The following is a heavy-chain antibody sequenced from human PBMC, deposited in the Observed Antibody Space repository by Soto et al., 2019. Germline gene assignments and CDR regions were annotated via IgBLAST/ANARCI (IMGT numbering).Heavy chain of an antibody. J-gene: IGHJ6*02. D-gene: IGHD3-10*01. CDR1: GFTFSIFT. CDR2: FSSVSSYI. CDR3: ARGSGGLDV. V-gene: IGHV3-21*01. Sequence: EVQLVESGGGLVKPGGSLRLSCAASGFTFSIFTMNWVRQAPGKGLEWVSSFSSVSSYIYYADSMKGRFTISRDNAKNSLYLQMNSLTAEDTAVYYCARGSGGLDVWGQGTTVTVSS.